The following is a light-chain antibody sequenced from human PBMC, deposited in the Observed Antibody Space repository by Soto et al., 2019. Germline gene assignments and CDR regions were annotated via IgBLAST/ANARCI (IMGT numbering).Light chain of an antibody. J-gene: IGKJ5*01. CDR1: QSVSSN. V-gene: IGKV3-15*01. Sequence: EIVMTQSPATLSVSPGGRATLSCRASQSVSSNLAWYQQKPGQAPRLLIYGASTRATGIPARFSGSGSGTDFTLVISRLDPDDFAVYYCQHNGRSFGQGTRLEIK. CDR3: QHNGRS. CDR2: GAS.